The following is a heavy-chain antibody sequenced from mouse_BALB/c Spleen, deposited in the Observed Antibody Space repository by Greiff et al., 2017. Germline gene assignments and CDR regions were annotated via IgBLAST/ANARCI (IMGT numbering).Heavy chain of an antibody. D-gene: IGHD1-2*01. J-gene: IGHJ2*01. Sequence: EVQLVESGGGLVKPGGSLKLSCAASGFTFSSYAMSWVRQTPEKRLEWVASISSGGSTYYPDSVKGRFTISRDNARNILYLQMSSLRSEDTAMYYCARDTGTTATLFDYWGQGTTLTVSS. V-gene: IGHV5-6-5*01. CDR2: ISSGGST. CDR3: ARDTGTTATLFDY. CDR1: GFTFSSYA.